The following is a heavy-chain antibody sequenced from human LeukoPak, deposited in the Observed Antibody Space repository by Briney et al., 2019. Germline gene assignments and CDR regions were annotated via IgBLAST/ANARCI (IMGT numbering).Heavy chain of an antibody. CDR2: IRYDGSNK. V-gene: IGHV3-30*02. CDR3: AKSWIQLWYFDY. CDR1: GFTFSSYG. J-gene: IGHJ4*02. D-gene: IGHD5-18*01. Sequence: SGGSLRLSCAAPGFTFSSYGMHSVRQAPGRGLEWVAFIRYDGSNKYYADSVKGRFTISRDNSKNTLYLQMNSLRAEDTAVYYCAKSWIQLWYFDYWGQGTLVTVSS.